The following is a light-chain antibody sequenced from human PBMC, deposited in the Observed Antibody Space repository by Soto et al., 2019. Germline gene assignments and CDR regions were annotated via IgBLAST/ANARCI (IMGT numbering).Light chain of an antibody. CDR2: DVS. CDR1: SSDVGSYNY. CDR3: ISYTTISTYV. V-gene: IGLV2-14*03. J-gene: IGLJ1*01. Sequence: QSFLTQPASVSGSPGQSIAISCTGTSSDVGSYNYVSWYQHHPGKAPTVMIYDVSCRPSGVSNRFSGSKSGNTASLTISGLQAEDEADYYCISYTTISTYVFGTGTKVTVL.